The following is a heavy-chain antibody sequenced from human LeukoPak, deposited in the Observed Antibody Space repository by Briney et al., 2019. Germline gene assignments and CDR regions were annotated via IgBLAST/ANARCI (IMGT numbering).Heavy chain of an antibody. CDR3: ARALDDFDY. CDR2: IYHSGST. Sequence: SEPLSLPCAVSGYSISSGYYWGWIRQPPGKGLEWIGSIYHSGSTYYNPSIKSRVPISVDTSKNQFSLKLSSVTAADTAVYYCARALDDFDYWGQGTLVTVSS. V-gene: IGHV4-38-2*01. D-gene: IGHD1-1*01. J-gene: IGHJ4*02. CDR1: GYSISSGYY.